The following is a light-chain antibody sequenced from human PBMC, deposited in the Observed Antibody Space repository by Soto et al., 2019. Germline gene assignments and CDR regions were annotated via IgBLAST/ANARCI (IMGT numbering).Light chain of an antibody. CDR3: QHYVTWPLT. J-gene: IGKJ4*01. CDR1: QSVSSSY. V-gene: IGKV3-20*01. Sequence: EIVLTQAPGTLSLSPGERDTLSCRASQSVSSSYLAWYQQKPGQAPRLLIYGASSRATGIPDRFSGSGSGTDFTLTISRLEPEDFAVYYCQHYVTWPLTFGGGTNVESK. CDR2: GAS.